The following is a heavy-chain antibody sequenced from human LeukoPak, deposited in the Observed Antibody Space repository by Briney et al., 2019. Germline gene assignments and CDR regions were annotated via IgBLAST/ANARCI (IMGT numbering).Heavy chain of an antibody. CDR3: VKNWYYDILTNLGY. V-gene: IGHV3-23*01. D-gene: IGHD3-9*01. CDR1: GFTFSSYA. Sequence: GGSLRLSCAASGFTFSSYAMSWVRQAPGKGLEWVSAISGSGGSTYYADSVKGRFTISRDNSENTLYLQMNSLRAEDTAVYYCVKNWYYDILTNLGYWGQGTLVTVSS. CDR2: ISGSGGST. J-gene: IGHJ4*02.